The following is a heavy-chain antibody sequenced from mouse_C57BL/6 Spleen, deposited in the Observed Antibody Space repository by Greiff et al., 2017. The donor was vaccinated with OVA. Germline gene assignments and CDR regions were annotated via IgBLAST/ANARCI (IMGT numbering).Heavy chain of an antibody. CDR2: IDPSDSYT. CDR3: ARGGYISYYAMDY. Sequence: QVQLKQPGAELVMPGASVKLSCKASGYTFTSYWMHWVKQRPGQGLEWIGEIDPSDSYTNYNQKFKGKSTLTVDKSSSTAYMQLSSLTSEDSAVYYCARGGYISYYAMDYWGQGTSVTVSS. J-gene: IGHJ4*01. V-gene: IGHV1-69*01. D-gene: IGHD3-1*01. CDR1: GYTFTSYW.